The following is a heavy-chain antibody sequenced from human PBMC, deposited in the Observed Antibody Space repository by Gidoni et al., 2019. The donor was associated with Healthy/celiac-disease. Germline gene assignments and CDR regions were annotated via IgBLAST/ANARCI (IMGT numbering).Heavy chain of an antibody. CDR3: AKDQDIVVVVAAYY. V-gene: IGHV3-23*01. Sequence: EVQLLESGGGLVQPGGSLRTSCAATGFNFRSSALSGVRQAPGKGLEWVSAISGSGGSTYYADAVKARFTISRDNSKNTLYLQMSSLRAEDTAVYYCAKDQDIVVVVAAYYWGQGTLVTVSS. CDR1: GFNFRSSA. CDR2: ISGSGGST. D-gene: IGHD2-15*01. J-gene: IGHJ4*02.